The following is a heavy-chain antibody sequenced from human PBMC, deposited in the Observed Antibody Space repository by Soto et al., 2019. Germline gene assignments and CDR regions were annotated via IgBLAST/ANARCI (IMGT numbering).Heavy chain of an antibody. CDR3: ATRKYSSSWYLGDYYGMDV. D-gene: IGHD6-13*01. CDR2: IIPIFGTA. V-gene: IGHV1-69*13. CDR1: GGTLSSYA. J-gene: IGHJ6*02. Sequence: SVTVSCKASGGTLSSYAISWVRQAPGQGLEWMGGIIPIFGTANYAQKFQGRVTITADESTSTAYMELSSLRSEDTAVYYCATRKYSSSWYLGDYYGMDVWGQGTTVTVSS.